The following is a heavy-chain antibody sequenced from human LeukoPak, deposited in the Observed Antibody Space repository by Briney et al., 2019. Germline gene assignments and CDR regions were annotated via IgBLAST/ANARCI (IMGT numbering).Heavy chain of an antibody. CDR3: AGGDRNGWYFDR. CDR1: GFTFDEHG. CDR2: INWNGGST. D-gene: IGHD2-15*01. V-gene: IGHV3-20*04. J-gene: IGHJ2*01. Sequence: GGSLRLSCAGSGFTFDEHGMSWVRQAPGKGLEWVSGINWNGGSTGYGDSVKGRFTISRDNAKKSLFLQMNSLRAEDTALYYCAGGDRNGWYFDRWGRGNLVTVSS.